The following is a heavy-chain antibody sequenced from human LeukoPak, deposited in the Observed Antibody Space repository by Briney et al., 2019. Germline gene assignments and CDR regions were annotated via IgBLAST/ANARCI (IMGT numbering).Heavy chain of an antibody. CDR1: GFTFSSYG. CDR2: ISYDGNYK. J-gene: IGHJ4*02. CDR3: AREYCSGGSCYSSGGPGLDY. D-gene: IGHD2-15*01. Sequence: GGPLRLSCAASGFTFSSYGMHWVRQAPGKGLEWVTSISYDGNYKYYADSVKGRFTISRDFSKNTLYLQMNSLRAEDTAVYYCAREYCSGGSCYSSGGPGLDYWGQGTLVTVSS. V-gene: IGHV3-30*03.